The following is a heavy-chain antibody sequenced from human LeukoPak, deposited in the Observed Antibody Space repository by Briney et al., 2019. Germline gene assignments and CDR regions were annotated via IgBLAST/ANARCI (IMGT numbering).Heavy chain of an antibody. D-gene: IGHD6-19*01. CDR3: ARDLRSGWHWPLTGDFDY. V-gene: IGHV3-30-3*01. J-gene: IGHJ4*02. Sequence: PGGSLRLSCGASGFTFSSYALHWVRQAPGKGLEWVAVISYDGSNKYYADSVKGRFTISRDNSKNTLYLQMNSLRAEDTAVYYCARDLRSGWHWPLTGDFDYWGQGTLVTVS. CDR2: ISYDGSNK. CDR1: GFTFSSYA.